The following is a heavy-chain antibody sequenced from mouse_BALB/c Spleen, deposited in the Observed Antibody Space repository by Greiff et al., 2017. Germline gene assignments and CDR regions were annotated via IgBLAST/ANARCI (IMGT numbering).Heavy chain of an antibody. CDR1: GYTFSSYW. Sequence: QVQLQQSGAELMKPGASVKISCKATGYTFSSYWIEWVKQRPGHGLEWIGEILPGSGSTHYTEKFKGKATFTADTSSNTAYMQLSSLTSEDSAVYYCARGYYDYDYDAMDDWGQGTSVTVSS. V-gene: IGHV1-9*01. CDR3: ARGYYDYDYDAMDD. CDR2: ILPGSGST. J-gene: IGHJ4*01. D-gene: IGHD2-4*01.